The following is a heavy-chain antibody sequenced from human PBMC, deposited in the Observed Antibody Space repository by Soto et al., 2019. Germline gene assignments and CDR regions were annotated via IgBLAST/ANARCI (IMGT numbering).Heavy chain of an antibody. Sequence: QVQLVQSGAEVKKPGASVKVSCKASGYTFTNFGISWVRQAPGQGLEWMGWISAYNGNTNYAQKFQGRVTMTPDTSTSTAYMEVRSLRFDDTAVYYSARGGTPIDYWGQGTLVTVSS. J-gene: IGHJ4*02. V-gene: IGHV1-18*01. CDR2: ISAYNGNT. CDR1: GYTFTNFG. D-gene: IGHD3-16*01. CDR3: ARGGTPIDY.